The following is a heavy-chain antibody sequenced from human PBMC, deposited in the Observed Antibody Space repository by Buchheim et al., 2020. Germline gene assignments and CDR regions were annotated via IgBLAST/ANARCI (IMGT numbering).Heavy chain of an antibody. CDR1: GFTFSSYA. V-gene: IGHV3-30-3*01. CDR2: ISYDGSNK. D-gene: IGHD3-9*01. J-gene: IGHJ6*02. CDR3: ARDSVVGGLRYFDWLQPYYYYGMDV. Sequence: QVQLVESGGGVVQPGRSLRLSCAASGFTFSSYAMHWVRQAPGKGLEWVAVISYDGSNKYYADSVKGRFTISRANSKNTLYLQMNSLRAEDTAVYYCARDSVVGGLRYFDWLQPYYYYGMDVWGQGTT.